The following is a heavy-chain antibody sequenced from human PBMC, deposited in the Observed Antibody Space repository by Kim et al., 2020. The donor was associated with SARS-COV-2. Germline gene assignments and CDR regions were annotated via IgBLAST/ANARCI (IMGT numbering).Heavy chain of an antibody. V-gene: IGHV1-2*06. CDR3: ARGVMVAATPDFDY. D-gene: IGHD2-15*01. J-gene: IGHJ4*02. CDR1: GYTFTGYY. CDR2: INPNSGGT. Sequence: ASVKVSCKASGYTFTGYYMHWVRQAPGQGLEGMGRINPNSGGTNYAQKFQGRVTMTRDTSISTAYMELSRLRSDDTAVYYCARGVMVAATPDFDYWGQGTLVAVSS.